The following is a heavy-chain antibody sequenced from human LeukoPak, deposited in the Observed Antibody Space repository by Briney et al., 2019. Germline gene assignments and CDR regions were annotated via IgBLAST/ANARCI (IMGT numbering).Heavy chain of an antibody. D-gene: IGHD4-17*01. Sequence: GGSLRLSCAASGFTFSNAWMSWVRQAPGKGLEWVGRIKSKTDGGTTDYAAPVKGRFTISRDDSKNTLYLQMNSLKTEDTAVYYCTTGGNDYGDYGPNYYYMDVWGKGTTVTVSS. J-gene: IGHJ6*03. CDR3: TTGGNDYGDYGPNYYYMDV. V-gene: IGHV3-15*01. CDR2: IKSKTDGGTT. CDR1: GFTFSNAW.